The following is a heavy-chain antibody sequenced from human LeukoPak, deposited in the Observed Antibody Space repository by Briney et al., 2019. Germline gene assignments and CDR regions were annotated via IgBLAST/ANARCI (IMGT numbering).Heavy chain of an antibody. CDR1: GFNFRSFW. V-gene: IGHV3-7*01. Sequence: GGSLRLSCVASGFNFRSFWMSWLRQAPGKGLEWVANINQDGNEKYYVGSVQGRFTISRDNAKNSMFLQMNSLRAEDTAVYYCAKDGSRWSRDWGQGTLATLSS. J-gene: IGHJ4*02. D-gene: IGHD6-19*01. CDR3: AKDGSRWSRD. CDR2: INQDGNEK.